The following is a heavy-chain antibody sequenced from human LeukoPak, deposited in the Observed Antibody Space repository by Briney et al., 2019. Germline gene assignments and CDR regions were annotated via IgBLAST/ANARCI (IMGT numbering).Heavy chain of an antibody. CDR3: AIDGYSSGWYVPSY. D-gene: IGHD6-19*01. J-gene: IGHJ4*02. CDR1: GFTFRSYG. CDR2: ISFDGTIK. V-gene: IGHV3-30*03. Sequence: QSGGSLRLSCAASGFTFRSYGMHWVRQAPGKGLEWVAVISFDGTIKYYGDSVKGRFSISRDSPRNTLYLQVNSLRPEDTAVYYCAIDGYSSGWYVPSYWGRGTLVTVSS.